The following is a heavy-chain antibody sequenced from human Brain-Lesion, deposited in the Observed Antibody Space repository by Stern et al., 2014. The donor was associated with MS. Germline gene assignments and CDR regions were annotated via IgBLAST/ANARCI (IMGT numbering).Heavy chain of an antibody. V-gene: IGHV4-31*03. CDR3: ARVGVYVQTGWFDP. CDR2: IHYSGST. D-gene: IGHD2-8*01. CDR1: GGSISSGGYY. J-gene: IGHJ5*02. Sequence: QVQLQQSGPGLVKPSQTLSLTCTVSGGSISSGGYYWSWIRQHPGKGLEWIGDIHYSGSTYYNSALKRRVTISRDTSKNQFSLNLNSVTAADTAVYYCARVGVYVQTGWFDPWGQGALVTVSS.